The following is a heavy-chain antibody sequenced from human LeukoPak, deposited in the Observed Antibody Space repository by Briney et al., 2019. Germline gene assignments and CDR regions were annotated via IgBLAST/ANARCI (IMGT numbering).Heavy chain of an antibody. V-gene: IGHV4-59*08. CDR2: IYYSGST. CDR3: ARHEWGYSSGWYSIDY. CDR1: GGSISSYY. Sequence: SETLSLTCTVSGGSISSYYWSWIRQPLGKGLEWIGYIYYSGSTNYNPSLKSRVTISVDTSKNQFSLKLSSVTAADTAVYYCARHEWGYSSGWYSIDYWGQGTLVTVSS. D-gene: IGHD6-19*01. J-gene: IGHJ4*02.